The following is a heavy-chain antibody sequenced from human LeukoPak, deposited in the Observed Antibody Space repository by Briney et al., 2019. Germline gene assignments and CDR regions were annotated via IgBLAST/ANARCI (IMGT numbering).Heavy chain of an antibody. J-gene: IGHJ6*02. Sequence: ASVKVSCKASGYTFTSYGISWVRQAPGQGLEWMGWISAYNGNTNYAQKLQGRVTMPTHTSTSTAYMELRSLRSDDTAVYYCARDRATPPGMGVWGQGTTVTVSS. CDR3: ARDRATPPGMGV. CDR2: ISAYNGNT. CDR1: GYTFTSYG. D-gene: IGHD1-26*01. V-gene: IGHV1-18*01.